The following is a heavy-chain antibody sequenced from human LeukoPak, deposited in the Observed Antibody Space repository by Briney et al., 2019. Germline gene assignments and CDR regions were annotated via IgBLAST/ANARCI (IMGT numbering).Heavy chain of an antibody. V-gene: IGHV3-33*01. CDR2: IWYDGSNK. J-gene: IGHJ3*02. Sequence: QPGRSLRLSCAASGFTFSSYDMHWVRQAPGKGLEWVALIWYDGSNKNYADSVKGRFTISRDNSKNTPFLQMNSLRAEDTAVYYCAREASDAFDIWSQGTMVTVSS. CDR3: AREASDAFDI. CDR1: GFTFSSYD.